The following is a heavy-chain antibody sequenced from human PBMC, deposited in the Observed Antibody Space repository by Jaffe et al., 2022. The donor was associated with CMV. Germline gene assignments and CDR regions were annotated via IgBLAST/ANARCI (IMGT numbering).Heavy chain of an antibody. Sequence: QVQLQESGPGLVKPSGTLSLTCIVSGGFLRSSYYNWIRQSPGQGLEWIGSISYSGSTIYNPSLTSRLSISVDTSKNQFSLKLNAVTAADTAVYYCARGQIAVAGWGGELGYWGQGTLVTVSS. CDR2: ISYSGST. V-gene: IGHV4-59*08. CDR3: ARGQIAVAGWGGELGY. D-gene: IGHD6-19*01. J-gene: IGHJ4*01. CDR1: GGFLRSSY.